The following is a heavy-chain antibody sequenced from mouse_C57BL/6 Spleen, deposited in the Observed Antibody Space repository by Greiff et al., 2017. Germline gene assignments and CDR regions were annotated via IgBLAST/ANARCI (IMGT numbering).Heavy chain of an antibody. J-gene: IGHJ3*01. Sequence: QVQLQQSDAELVKPGASVKISCKVSGYTFTDHTIHWMKQRPEQGLEWIGYIYTRDGSTNYNEKIKGKATLTADKSSSTAYMQLNSLTSEDAAVYFCARSEVYYYGWFAYWGQGTLVTVSA. V-gene: IGHV1-78*01. CDR1: GYTFTDHT. CDR2: IYTRDGST. D-gene: IGHD1-1*01. CDR3: ARSEVYYYGWFAY.